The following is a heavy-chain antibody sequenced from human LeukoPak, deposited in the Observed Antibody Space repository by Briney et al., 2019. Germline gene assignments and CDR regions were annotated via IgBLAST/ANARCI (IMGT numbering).Heavy chain of an antibody. D-gene: IGHD5-12*01. CDR1: GFTFSSYE. V-gene: IGHV3-48*03. J-gene: IGHJ4*02. CDR2: ISSSGSTI. CDR3: ASLFIIRYRGYGDFDY. Sequence: GGSLRLSCAASGFTFSSYEMNWVRQAPGKGLEWVSYISSSGSTIYYADSVKGRFTISRDNAKNSLYLQMNSLGAEDTAVYYCASLFIIRYRGYGDFDYWGQGTLVTVSS.